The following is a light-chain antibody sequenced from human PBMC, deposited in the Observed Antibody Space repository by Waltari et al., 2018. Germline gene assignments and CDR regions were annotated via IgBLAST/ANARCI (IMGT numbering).Light chain of an antibody. CDR2: KAS. CDR1: RSISRW. Sequence: DIQMTQSPSTLSASVGDTVTITCRASRSISRWLAWFQQKPGKAPKLRSYKASTLESGVPSRFSGSGSGSEFNITISSLQPDDLATYYCQQYNSYSEYTFGQGTKLEMK. J-gene: IGKJ2*01. CDR3: QQYNSYSEYT. V-gene: IGKV1-5*03.